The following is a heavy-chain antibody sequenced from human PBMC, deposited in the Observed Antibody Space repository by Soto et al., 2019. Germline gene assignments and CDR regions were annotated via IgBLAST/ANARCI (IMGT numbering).Heavy chain of an antibody. CDR2: IIPIFGTA. J-gene: IGHJ6*02. CDR1: GGTFSSYA. Sequence: VKVSCKASGGTFSSYAISWVRQAPGQGLEWMGGIIPIFGTANYAQKFQGRVTLTADESTSTAYMELSSLISEDTAVYYCARVTLIRDIVVVPAAIAYYYYGIDVWGQGTTVTVSS. CDR3: ARVTLIRDIVVVPAAIAYYYYGIDV. D-gene: IGHD2-2*02. V-gene: IGHV1-69*13.